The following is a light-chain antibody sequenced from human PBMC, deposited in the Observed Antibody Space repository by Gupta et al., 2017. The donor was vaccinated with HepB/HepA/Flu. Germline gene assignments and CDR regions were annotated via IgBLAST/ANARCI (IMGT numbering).Light chain of an antibody. CDR3: QQYNNWPPFT. CDR1: QSVGTN. V-gene: IGKV3-15*01. CDR2: GVA. Sequence: EIMMTQSPATLSVSPGERATLSCRASQSVGTNLAWYQQKPGQSPRLLIYGVATRSTGIPARFSGSGSCTEFTLTISSLQSEDFAIYHCQQYNNWPPFTFGQGTKLEIK. J-gene: IGKJ2*01.